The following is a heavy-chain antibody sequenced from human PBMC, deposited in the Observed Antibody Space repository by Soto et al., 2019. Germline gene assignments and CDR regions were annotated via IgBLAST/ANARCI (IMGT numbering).Heavy chain of an antibody. Sequence: SETLSLTCTVSGGSISTYFWSWIRQPAGGGLEWIGRIYTTRSTNYNPSLKSRVTMSLDTSRNQFSLKLSSVTAADTTVYYCARGDYYDSSGYVDYWGQGTLVTVSS. CDR2: IYTTRST. CDR1: GGSISTYF. D-gene: IGHD3-22*01. V-gene: IGHV4-4*07. CDR3: ARGDYYDSSGYVDY. J-gene: IGHJ4*02.